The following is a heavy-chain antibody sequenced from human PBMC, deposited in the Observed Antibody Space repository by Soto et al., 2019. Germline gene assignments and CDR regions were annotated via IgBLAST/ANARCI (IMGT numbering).Heavy chain of an antibody. Sequence: PSLTCTVSGGSISSYYWSWIRQPPGKGLEWIGYIYYSGSTNYNPSLKSRVTISVDTSKNQFSLKLSSVTAADTAVYYCARAIVVVVAATARRDWFDPWGQGTLVTVSS. CDR1: GGSISSYY. J-gene: IGHJ5*02. CDR2: IYYSGST. V-gene: IGHV4-59*01. CDR3: ARAIVVVVAATARRDWFDP. D-gene: IGHD2-15*01.